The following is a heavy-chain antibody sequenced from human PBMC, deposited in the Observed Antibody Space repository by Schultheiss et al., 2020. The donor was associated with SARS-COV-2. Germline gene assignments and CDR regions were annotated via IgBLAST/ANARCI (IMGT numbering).Heavy chain of an antibody. D-gene: IGHD5-18*01. V-gene: IGHV4-4*08. Sequence: SETLSLTCTVSGGSISSYYWSWIRQPPGKGLEWIGRIYTSGSTNYNPSLKSRVTISVDTSKNQFSLQLRSVTASDTAVYYCARRRGFTYGSPDFDYWGQGTLVTVSS. CDR2: IYTSGST. CDR3: ARRRGFTYGSPDFDY. J-gene: IGHJ4*02. CDR1: GGSISSYY.